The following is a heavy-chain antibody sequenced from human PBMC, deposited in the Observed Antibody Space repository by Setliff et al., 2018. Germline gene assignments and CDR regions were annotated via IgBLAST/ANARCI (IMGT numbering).Heavy chain of an antibody. CDR2: IYYRGDT. D-gene: IGHD1-1*01. J-gene: IGHJ4*02. V-gene: IGHV4-59*05. CDR3: ARTGTYRYFDY. CDR1: GASINSYY. Sequence: SETLSLTCSVSGASINSYYWSWIRQHPGKGLEWIGRIYYRGDTYYNASLKGRLTISVDTAQNQFSLRLTSVTAADTAVYYCARTGTYRYFDYWGQGALVTVSS.